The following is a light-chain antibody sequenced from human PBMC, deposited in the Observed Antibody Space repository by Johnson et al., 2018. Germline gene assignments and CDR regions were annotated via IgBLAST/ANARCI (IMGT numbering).Light chain of an antibody. V-gene: IGLV1-51*02. CDR3: GTWERSLSAGNV. CDR2: ENN. J-gene: IGLJ1*01. Sequence: QSVLTQPPSVSAAPGQKVTISCSGSSSNIGNNYVSWYQQLPGTAPKLLIYENNKRPSGIPDRFSGSKSGTSATLGITGLQTWAEADYYCGTWERSLSAGNVFGTGTKVTVL. CDR1: SSNIGNNY.